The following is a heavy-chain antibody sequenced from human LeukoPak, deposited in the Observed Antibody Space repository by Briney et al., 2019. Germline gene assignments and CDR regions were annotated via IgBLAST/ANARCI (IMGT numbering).Heavy chain of an antibody. Sequence: PSETLSLTCTVSGGSISSYYWSWIRQPAGKGLEWIGRFYSGGSTDYNPSLKSRVTMSVDTSENQFSLKLSSVTAADTAVYYCARVYSGYDLPGSPANYYFDYWGQGTLVTVSS. V-gene: IGHV4-4*07. CDR3: ARVYSGYDLPGSPANYYFDY. CDR1: GGSISSYY. J-gene: IGHJ4*02. D-gene: IGHD5-12*01. CDR2: FYSGGST.